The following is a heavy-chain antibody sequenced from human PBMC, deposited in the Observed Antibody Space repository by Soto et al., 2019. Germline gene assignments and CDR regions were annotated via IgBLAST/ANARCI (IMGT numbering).Heavy chain of an antibody. CDR2: INPNSGGT. J-gene: IGHJ4*02. D-gene: IGHD2-15*01. CDR1: GYTFTGYY. Sequence: SVKVSCKASGYTFTGYYIHWVRQAPGQGLEWMGWINPNSGGTNYAQKFQGRVTMTRDTSISTAYMELTRMRPDDTAMYYCARDDGGSSYRFDYWGQGTLVTVSS. CDR3: ARDDGGSSYRFDY. V-gene: IGHV1-2*02.